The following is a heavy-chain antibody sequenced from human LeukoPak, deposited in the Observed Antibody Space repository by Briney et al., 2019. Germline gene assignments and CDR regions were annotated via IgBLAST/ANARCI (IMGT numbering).Heavy chain of an antibody. CDR2: INSDGSST. D-gene: IGHD3-22*01. Sequence: TGGSLRLSCAASGFTFSSYWMHWVRQVPGKGLVWVSRINSDGSSTSYADSVKGRFTISRDNAKNTLYLQMNSLRAEDTAIYYCARDGNYYDSSGYSFDYWGQGTLVTVSS. CDR3: ARDGNYYDSSGYSFDY. CDR1: GFTFSSYW. J-gene: IGHJ4*02. V-gene: IGHV3-74*01.